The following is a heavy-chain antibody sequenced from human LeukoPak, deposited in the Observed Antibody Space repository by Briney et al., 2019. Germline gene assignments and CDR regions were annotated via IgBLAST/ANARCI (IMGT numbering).Heavy chain of an antibody. Sequence: PGGSLRLSCAASGFTFSSYGMHWVRQAPGKGLEWVAFIRYDGSNKYYADSVKGRFTISRDNSKNTLYLQMNSLRAEDTAVYYYAKDLFLGYCSSTSCYNWFDPWGQGTLVTVSS. CDR3: AKDLFLGYCSSTSCYNWFDP. CDR2: IRYDGSNK. CDR1: GFTFSSYG. V-gene: IGHV3-30*02. J-gene: IGHJ5*02. D-gene: IGHD2-2*01.